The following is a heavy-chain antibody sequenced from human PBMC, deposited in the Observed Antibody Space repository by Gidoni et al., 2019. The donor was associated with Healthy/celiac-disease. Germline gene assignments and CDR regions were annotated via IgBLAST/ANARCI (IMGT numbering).Heavy chain of an antibody. Sequence: EVQLVESGGGLVQPGGSLRLACAASGFTFRSYEMNWVRQAPGKGLEWVSYISSSGSTIYYADSVKGRFTISRDNAKNSLYLQMNSLRAEDTAVYYCARDPPYDYAADWFDPWGQGTLVTVSS. J-gene: IGHJ5*02. D-gene: IGHD3-16*01. CDR1: GFTFRSYE. CDR3: ARDPPYDYAADWFDP. V-gene: IGHV3-48*03. CDR2: ISSSGSTI.